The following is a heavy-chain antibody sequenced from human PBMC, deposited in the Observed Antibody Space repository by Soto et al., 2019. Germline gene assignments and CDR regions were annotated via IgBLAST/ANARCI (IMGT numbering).Heavy chain of an antibody. V-gene: IGHV4-59*08. CDR1: GGSISSYY. D-gene: IGHD5-18*01. CDR3: ARRYGSCFDY. CDR2: IYYSGST. J-gene: IGHJ4*02. Sequence: SETLSLTCTVSGGSISSYYWSWIRQPPGKGLEWIGYIYYSGSTNYNPSLKSRVTISVDTSKNQFSLKLSSVTAADTATYYCARRYGSCFDYWGQGTLVTVSS.